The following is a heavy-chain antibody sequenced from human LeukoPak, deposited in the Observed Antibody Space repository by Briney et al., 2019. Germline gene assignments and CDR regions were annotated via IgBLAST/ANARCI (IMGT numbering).Heavy chain of an antibody. CDR3: ATTKSAMVTCFDP. CDR1: GFTFTDYV. V-gene: IGHV1-18*01. Sequence: GASVKVSCKASGFTFTDYVISWVRQAPGQGLEWMGWISAKNGNTNYVQKFQGRVTMTTDTSMTTAYMELRSLRYDDTAVYYCATTKSAMVTCFDPWGQGTLVTVSS. CDR2: ISAKNGNT. J-gene: IGHJ5*02. D-gene: IGHD5-18*01.